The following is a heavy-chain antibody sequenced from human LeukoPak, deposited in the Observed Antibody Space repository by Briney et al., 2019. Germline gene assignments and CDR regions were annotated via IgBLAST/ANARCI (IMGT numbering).Heavy chain of an antibody. Sequence: ASVKVSCKTSGYPFTDYYLHWVRQAPGQGLEWMGWIDPKSGGTNYAQKFQGRVTVTRDTSISTAYMDVSRLRSDDTAVYYCARSVGTSSWYTLGTYWGQGTLVTVSS. CDR1: GYPFTDYY. V-gene: IGHV1-2*02. D-gene: IGHD6-13*01. CDR3: ARSVGTSSWYTLGTY. CDR2: IDPKSGGT. J-gene: IGHJ4*02.